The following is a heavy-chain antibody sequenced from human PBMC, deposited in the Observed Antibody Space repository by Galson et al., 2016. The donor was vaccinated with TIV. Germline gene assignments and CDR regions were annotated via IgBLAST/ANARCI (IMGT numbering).Heavy chain of an antibody. Sequence: SCKVSGYTLTEVAMYWVRQAPGKGLEWMGGFDPEDGKTIYAQRFQGRVTMTEDTSTDTAYMELSSLRSEDTAVYYCATDVSTQYFDTSGYSPLGFWGQGTLVVVSS. CDR1: GYTLTEVA. CDR2: FDPEDGKT. CDR3: ATDVSTQYFDTSGYSPLGF. V-gene: IGHV1-24*01. D-gene: IGHD3-22*01. J-gene: IGHJ4*02.